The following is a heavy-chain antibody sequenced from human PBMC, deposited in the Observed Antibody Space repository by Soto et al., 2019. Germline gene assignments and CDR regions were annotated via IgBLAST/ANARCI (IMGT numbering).Heavy chain of an antibody. Sequence: VQLQESGPGLVKPSETLSLTCTVSGGSFKRCLYSWSWIRKPPVKGLQWIGYVYHTVRTSYNSSLKIRVSISMDTSKNQFSLNLDSVTASDTAVYFCSRDFAYFDSWGQGNLVTVSS. V-gene: IGHV4-61*01. CDR3: SRDFAYFDS. J-gene: IGHJ4*02. CDR2: VYHTVRT. D-gene: IGHD3-3*01. CDR1: GGSFKRCLYS.